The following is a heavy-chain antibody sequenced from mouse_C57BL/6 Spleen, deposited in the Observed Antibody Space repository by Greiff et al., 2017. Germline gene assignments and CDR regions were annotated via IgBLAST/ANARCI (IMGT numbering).Heavy chain of an antibody. J-gene: IGHJ2*01. CDR1: GFTFSSYA. Sequence: EVHLVESGGGLVKPGGSLKLSCAASGFTFSSYAMSWVRQTPEKRLEWVATISDGGSYTYYPDNVKGRFTISRDNAKNNLYLQMSHLKSEDTAMYYCARDQGNSYFDYWGQGTTLTVSS. CDR2: ISDGGSYT. D-gene: IGHD2-1*01. V-gene: IGHV5-4*01. CDR3: ARDQGNSYFDY.